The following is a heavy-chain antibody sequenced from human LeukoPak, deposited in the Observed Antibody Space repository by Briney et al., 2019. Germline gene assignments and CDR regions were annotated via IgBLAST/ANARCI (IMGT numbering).Heavy chain of an antibody. CDR1: GFTFNTYW. D-gene: IGHD5/OR15-5a*01. CDR2: IKDDGSAK. V-gene: IGHV3-7*01. CDR3: ARDTPGYGVYEN. Sequence: PGGSLRLSCAPSGFTFNTYWMSWVRQAPGKGLERVGNIKDDGSAKYYVDSVKGRFTISRDNTKNSLYLQMNNLRVEDTAVYYCARDTPGYGVYENWGQGTRVTVSS. J-gene: IGHJ4*02.